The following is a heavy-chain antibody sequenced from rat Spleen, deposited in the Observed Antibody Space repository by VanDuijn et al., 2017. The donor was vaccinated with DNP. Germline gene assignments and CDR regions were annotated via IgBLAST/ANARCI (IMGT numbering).Heavy chain of an antibody. D-gene: IGHD4-3*01. CDR3: IRWNSGHFDF. CDR1: GFTFSHYY. CDR2: ISPGGGNT. J-gene: IGHJ2*01. Sequence: EVQLVESGGGLVQPGRSMKLSCAASGFTFSHYYMAWVRQAPTKGLEWVASISPGGGNTYYRDSVEGRFMISRDNAKSTLYLQMNSLRSEDMATYYCIRWNSGHFDFWGQGVMVTVSS. V-gene: IGHV5-25*01.